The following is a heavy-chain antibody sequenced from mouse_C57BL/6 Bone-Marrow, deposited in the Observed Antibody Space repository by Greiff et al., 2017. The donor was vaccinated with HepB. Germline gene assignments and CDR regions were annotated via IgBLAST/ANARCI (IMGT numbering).Heavy chain of an antibody. J-gene: IGHJ2*01. Sequence: QVQLQQPGAELVMPGASVKLSCKASGHTFTSYWMHWVKQRPGQGLEWIGEIDPSDSYTNYNQKFKGKSTLTVDKSSSTAYMQLSSLTSEDSAVYYCARGIWLRTFDYWGQGTTLTVSS. D-gene: IGHD2-2*01. V-gene: IGHV1-69*01. CDR3: ARGIWLRTFDY. CDR2: IDPSDSYT. CDR1: GHTFTSYW.